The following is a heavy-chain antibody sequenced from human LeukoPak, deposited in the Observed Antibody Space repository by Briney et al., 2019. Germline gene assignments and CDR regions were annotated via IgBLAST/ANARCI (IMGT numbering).Heavy chain of an antibody. CDR2: ISSSGSTI. CDR1: GFTFSSYS. CDR3: ARPRSGYYFDH. Sequence: PGGSLRLSCAASGFTFSSYSMSWVRQAPGKGLEWLSYISSSGSTIYYADSVKGRFTISRDSAKNSLYLQMNSLRAEDTAVYYRARPRSGYYFDHWGQGTLVTVSS. J-gene: IGHJ4*02. V-gene: IGHV3-48*01. D-gene: IGHD1-14*01.